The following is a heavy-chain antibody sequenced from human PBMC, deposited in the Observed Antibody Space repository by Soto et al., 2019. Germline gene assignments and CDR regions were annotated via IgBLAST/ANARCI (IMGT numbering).Heavy chain of an antibody. CDR2: MNPNSGNT. CDR3: ARGVGRGYSSGYRPAQGNYYYGMDV. D-gene: IGHD5-18*01. Sequence: ASVKVSCKASGYTFTSYDINWVRQATGQGLEWMGWMNPNSGNTGYAQKFQGRVTMTRNTSISTAYMELSSLRSEDTAVYYCARGVGRGYSSGYRPAQGNYYYGMDVWGQGTTVTVSS. J-gene: IGHJ6*02. CDR1: GYTFTSYD. V-gene: IGHV1-8*01.